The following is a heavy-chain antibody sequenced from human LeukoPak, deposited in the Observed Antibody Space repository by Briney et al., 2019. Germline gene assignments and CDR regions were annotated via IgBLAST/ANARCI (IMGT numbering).Heavy chain of an antibody. D-gene: IGHD5-18*01. Sequence: SETLSLTCTVSGGSISSSSYYWGWIRQPPGKGLEWIGSIYYSGSTYYNPSLKSRVTISVDTSKNQFSLKLSSVTAADTAVYYCARVLRGYSYGYGLTYFDYWGQGTLVTVSS. J-gene: IGHJ4*02. V-gene: IGHV4-39*07. CDR1: GGSISSSSYY. CDR2: IYYSGST. CDR3: ARVLRGYSYGYGLTYFDY.